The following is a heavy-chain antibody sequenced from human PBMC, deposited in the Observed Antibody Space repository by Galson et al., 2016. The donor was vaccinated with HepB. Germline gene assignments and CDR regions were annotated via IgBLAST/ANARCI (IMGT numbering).Heavy chain of an antibody. CDR3: AKPKTRITLVRGLMDS. Sequence: SLRLSCAASGFTFSSYTMHWVRQAPGKGLEWVAVISYDGSNEYYADSVKGRFTISRDNSKNTLHLQMNSLRAEDTAVYFCAKPKTRITLVRGLMDSWGQGTLVTVAS. D-gene: IGHD3-10*01. V-gene: IGHV3-30*18. CDR1: GFTFSSYT. CDR2: ISYDGSNE. J-gene: IGHJ4*02.